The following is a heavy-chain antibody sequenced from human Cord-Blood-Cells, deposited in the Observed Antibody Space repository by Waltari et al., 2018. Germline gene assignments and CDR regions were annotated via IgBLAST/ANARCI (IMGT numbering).Heavy chain of an antibody. J-gene: IGHJ1*01. V-gene: IGHV4-59*01. Sequence: QVQLQESGPGLVKPSETLSLTCTVSGGSISSYYWSWIRQPPGKGLEWIGYIYYSGSTNYNPSLKSRVTISVDTSKNQFSLKLSSVTAADTAVYYCARAGGFSVDYDYIWGSYSIEYFQHWGQGTLVTVSS. CDR2: IYYSGST. CDR3: ARAGGFSVDYDYIWGSYSIEYFQH. CDR1: GGSISSYY. D-gene: IGHD3-16*01.